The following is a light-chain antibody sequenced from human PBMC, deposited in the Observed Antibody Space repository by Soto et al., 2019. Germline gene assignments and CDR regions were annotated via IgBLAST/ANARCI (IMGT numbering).Light chain of an antibody. CDR3: HQYNQWPLWT. J-gene: IGKJ1*01. V-gene: IGKV3-15*01. Sequence: EVVMTQSPVTLSVSPGESATLSCRASQGVRNNLAWYQQRPGQAPRLLIYGASTRAAGIPARFSGSGSETEFTLTIRSLQSEDFAVYYCHQYNQWPLWTLRQGTKVDIK. CDR2: GAS. CDR1: QGVRNN.